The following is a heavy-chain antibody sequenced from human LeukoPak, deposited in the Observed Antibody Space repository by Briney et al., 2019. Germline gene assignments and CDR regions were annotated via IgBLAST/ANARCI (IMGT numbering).Heavy chain of an antibody. J-gene: IGHJ4*02. Sequence: NPSETLSLTCAVYGGSFSGYYWSWIRQPPGKGLEWIGEINHSGSTNYNPSLKSRVTISVDTSKNQFSLKLSSVTAADTAVYYCATRGGSHYYFDYWGQGTLVTVSS. CDR2: INHSGST. CDR1: GGSFSGYY. D-gene: IGHD3-16*01. V-gene: IGHV4-34*01. CDR3: ATRGGSHYYFDY.